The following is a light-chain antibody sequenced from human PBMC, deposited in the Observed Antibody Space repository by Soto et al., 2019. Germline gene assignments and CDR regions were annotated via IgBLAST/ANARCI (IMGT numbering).Light chain of an antibody. Sequence: QSVLTQPRSVSGSPGQAVTISCTGTSSDIGAYNYVFWYQQYPGKSPKLIIYDVFKRPSGVPASFSASKSGNTASLTITGLQTEDEADYHCSSLAGSYNLVFGGGTQLTVL. CDR3: SSLAGSYNLV. J-gene: IGLJ3*02. CDR1: SSDIGAYNY. V-gene: IGLV2-11*01. CDR2: DVF.